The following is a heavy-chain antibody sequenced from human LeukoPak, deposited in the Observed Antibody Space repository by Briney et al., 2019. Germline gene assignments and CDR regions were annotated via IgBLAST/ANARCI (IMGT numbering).Heavy chain of an antibody. Sequence: GGSLRLSCTASGFTFGDYAMSWFRQAPGKGLEWVGFTRSKTYGGTTEYAASVKGRFTISRDDSKSIAYLQMNSLKTEDTAVFYCTRGISSSWYYFDYWGQGALVTVSS. CDR3: TRGISSSWYYFDY. CDR2: TRSKTYGGTT. V-gene: IGHV3-49*03. D-gene: IGHD6-13*01. CDR1: GFTFGDYA. J-gene: IGHJ4*02.